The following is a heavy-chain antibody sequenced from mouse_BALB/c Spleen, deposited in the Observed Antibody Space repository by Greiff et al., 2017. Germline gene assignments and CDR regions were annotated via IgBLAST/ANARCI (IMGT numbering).Heavy chain of an antibody. Sequence: VQLQQSGAELVRSGASVKLSCTASGFNIKDYYMHWVKQRPEQGLEWIGWIDPENGDTEYAPKFQGKATMTADTSSNTAYLQLSSLTSEDTAVYYCARWGDYDASYAMDYWGQGTSVTVSS. CDR2: IDPENGDT. D-gene: IGHD2-4*01. V-gene: IGHV14-4*02. J-gene: IGHJ4*01. CDR1: GFNIKDYY. CDR3: ARWGDYDASYAMDY.